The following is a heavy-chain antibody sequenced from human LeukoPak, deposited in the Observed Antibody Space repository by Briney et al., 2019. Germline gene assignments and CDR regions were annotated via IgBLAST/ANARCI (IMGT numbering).Heavy chain of an antibody. CDR3: ARAYSERYGLGYYYMDV. V-gene: IGHV3-21*01. CDR2: ISSSSSYI. J-gene: IGHJ6*03. D-gene: IGHD1-26*01. CDR1: GFTLSTYS. Sequence: GGSLRLSCAASGFTLSTYSMNWVRQAPGKGLEWVSSISSSSSYIYYADSVTGRFTISRDNAKKSVYLQMNSLRAEDTAVYYCARAYSERYGLGYYYMDVWGKGTTVTISS.